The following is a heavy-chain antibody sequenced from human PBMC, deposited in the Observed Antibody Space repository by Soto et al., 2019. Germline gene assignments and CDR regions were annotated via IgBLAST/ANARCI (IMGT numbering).Heavy chain of an antibody. CDR1: GFRFSRAW. CDR2: TRSISDGGAT. V-gene: IGHV3-15*01. D-gene: IGHD1-1*01. Sequence: PGGSLRLSCAASGFRFSRAWMTWVRQAPGKGLEWVGRTRSISDGGATDYATPVEGRFTISRDDSQNKVFLQLNGPKPEDTGVYYRTTDTLPFSTTMTTTGGAYWGKGTLVTVSS. CDR3: TTDTLPFSTTMTTTGGAY. J-gene: IGHJ4*02.